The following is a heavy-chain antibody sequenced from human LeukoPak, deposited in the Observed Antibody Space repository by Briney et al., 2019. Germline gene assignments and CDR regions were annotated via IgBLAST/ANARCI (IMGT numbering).Heavy chain of an antibody. CDR2: IYSGGST. CDR1: GFTVSSNY. D-gene: IGHD6-13*01. V-gene: IGHV3-53*01. J-gene: IGHJ3*02. CDR3: ARRAAAAGTGAFDI. Sequence: GGSLRLSCAASGFTVSSNYMSWVRQAPGKGLEWVTVIYSGGSTYYADSVKGRFTISRDNSKNTVTLQMNSLRAEDTAVYYCARRAAAAGTGAFDIWGQGTMVTVSS.